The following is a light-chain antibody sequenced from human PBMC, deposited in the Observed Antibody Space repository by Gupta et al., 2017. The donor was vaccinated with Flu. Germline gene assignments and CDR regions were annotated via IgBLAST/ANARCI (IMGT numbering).Light chain of an antibody. J-gene: IGKJ4*01. CDR2: DAS. Sequence: EIVLTQSPATLSLSPGERASLSCRASQSVSNFLAWYQHKPGQAPRLLIYDASNRATGIPARFSGSGSGTDFTLTSSSRETEDSAVYYWHQRRDLITFGGGTKVQIK. V-gene: IGKV3-11*01. CDR1: QSVSNF. CDR3: HQRRDLIT.